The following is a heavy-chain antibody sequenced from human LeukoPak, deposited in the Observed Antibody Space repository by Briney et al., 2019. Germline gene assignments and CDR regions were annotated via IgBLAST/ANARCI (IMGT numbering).Heavy chain of an antibody. D-gene: IGHD3-22*01. CDR3: AKDRFLYYYDSSGYYDYYYYGMDV. Sequence: GGSLRLSCAASGFTFDDYAMHWVRQAPGKGLEWVSGISWNSGSIGYADSVKGRFTISRDNAKNSLYLQMNSLRAEDTALYYCAKDRFLYYYDSSGYYDYYYYGMDVWGQGTTVTLSS. V-gene: IGHV3-9*01. J-gene: IGHJ6*02. CDR2: ISWNSGSI. CDR1: GFTFDDYA.